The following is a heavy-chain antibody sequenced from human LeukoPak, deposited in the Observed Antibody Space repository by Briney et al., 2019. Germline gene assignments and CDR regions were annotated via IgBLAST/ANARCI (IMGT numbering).Heavy chain of an antibody. J-gene: IGHJ3*02. CDR1: GFTFSSYV. CDR3: AKGRNAFDI. V-gene: IGHV3-23*01. Sequence: GGSLRLSCAASGFTFSSYVMNWVRQAPGKGLEWVSGVSGSGSSTYYPDSVKGRFAISRDNSKDTLYLQIDSLRAEDTAIYYSAKGRNAFDIWGQGTMVTVSS. CDR2: VSGSGSST.